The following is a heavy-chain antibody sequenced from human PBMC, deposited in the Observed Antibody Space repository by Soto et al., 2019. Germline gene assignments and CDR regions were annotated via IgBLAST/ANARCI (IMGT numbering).Heavy chain of an antibody. V-gene: IGHV4-31*03. J-gene: IGHJ4*02. CDR2: IYYSEST. D-gene: IGHD4-17*01. CDR3: ARAHYGDYVTLDY. Sequence: PSETLSLTCTVSGGSISSGGYYWSWIRQHPGKGLEWIGYIYYSESTYYNPSLKSRVTISVDTSKNQFSLKLSSVTAADTAVYYCARAHYGDYVTLDYWGQGTLVTVSS. CDR1: GGSISSGGYY.